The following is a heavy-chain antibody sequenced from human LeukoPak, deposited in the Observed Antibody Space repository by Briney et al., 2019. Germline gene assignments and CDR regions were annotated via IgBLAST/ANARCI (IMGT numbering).Heavy chain of an antibody. CDR2: ISSSRSYI. CDR1: GFIFSSYS. V-gene: IGHV3-21*01. J-gene: IGHJ6*02. Sequence: GGSLRLSCAASGFIFSSYSMNWVRQAPGKGLEWVSSISSSRSYIYYADSVKGRFTISTDNAKNSLYLQMNSLRVEDAAVYYCARDDYSNHYYYYGMDVWGQGTTVTVFS. D-gene: IGHD4-11*01. CDR3: ARDDYSNHYYYYGMDV.